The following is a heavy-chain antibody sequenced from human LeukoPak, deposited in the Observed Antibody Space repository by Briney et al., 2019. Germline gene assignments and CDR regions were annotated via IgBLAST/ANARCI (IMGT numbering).Heavy chain of an antibody. V-gene: IGHV3-7*03. CDR1: GFTFSSYA. D-gene: IGHD3-16*01. CDR3: ARGGGLDV. CDR2: INHNGNVN. Sequence: GGSLRLSCAASGFTFSSYAMNWARQAPGKGLEWVASINHNGNVNYYVDSVKGRFTISRDNAKNSLYLQMSNLRAEDTAVYFCARGGGLDVWGQGATVTVSS. J-gene: IGHJ6*02.